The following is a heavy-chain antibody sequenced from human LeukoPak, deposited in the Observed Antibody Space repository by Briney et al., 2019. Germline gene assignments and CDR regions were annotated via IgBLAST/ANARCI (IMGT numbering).Heavy chain of an antibody. V-gene: IGHV1-18*01. D-gene: IGHD2-21*01. CDR2: ISAYNGNT. CDR1: GYTFTSYG. J-gene: IGHJ4*02. CDR3: ATYDPRVY. Sequence: ASVKVSCKASGYTFTSYGISWVRQAPGQGLEWMGWISAYNGNTNYAQKLQGRVTMTEDTSTDTAYMELSSLRSEDTAVYYCATYDPRVYWGQGTLVTVSS.